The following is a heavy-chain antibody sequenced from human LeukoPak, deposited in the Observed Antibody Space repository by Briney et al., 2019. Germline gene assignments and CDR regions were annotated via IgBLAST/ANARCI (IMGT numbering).Heavy chain of an antibody. D-gene: IGHD3-16*01. J-gene: IGHJ4*02. CDR1: GGSFSGYY. CDR2: INHSGST. Sequence: PSETLSLTCAVYGGSFSGYYWSWIRQPPGKGLEWIGEINHSGSTNYNPSLKSRVTVSVDTSKNQFSLKLSSVTAADTAVYYCARGPGENDYWGQGTLVTVSS. V-gene: IGHV4-34*01. CDR3: ARGPGENDY.